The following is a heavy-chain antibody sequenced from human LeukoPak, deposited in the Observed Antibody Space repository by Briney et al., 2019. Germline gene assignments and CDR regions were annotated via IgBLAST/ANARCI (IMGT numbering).Heavy chain of an antibody. D-gene: IGHD2-21*02. CDR2: IYHSGST. J-gene: IGHJ2*01. CDR3: ARVPYCGGDCYRYWYFDL. V-gene: IGHV4-30-2*01. Sequence: SQTLSLTCAVSGGSISSGGYSWSWIRQPPGKGLEWIGYIYHSGSTYYNPSLKSRVTISVDRSKNQFSLKLSSVTAADTAVYSCARVPYCGGDCYRYWYFDLWGRGTLVTVSS. CDR1: GGSISSGGYS.